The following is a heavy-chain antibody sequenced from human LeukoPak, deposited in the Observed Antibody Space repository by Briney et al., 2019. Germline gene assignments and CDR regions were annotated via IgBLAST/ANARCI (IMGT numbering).Heavy chain of an antibody. J-gene: IGHJ5*02. CDR2: INPSGGST. V-gene: IGHV1-46*01. Sequence: ASVKVSCKASGYTFTSYYMHWVRQAPGQGLEWMGIINPSGGSTSYAQKFQGRVTMTRDMSTSTLYMELSSLRSEDTAVYYCARGPALGSPRGWFDPWGQGTLVTVSS. CDR3: ARGPALGSPRGWFDP. CDR1: GYTFTSYY.